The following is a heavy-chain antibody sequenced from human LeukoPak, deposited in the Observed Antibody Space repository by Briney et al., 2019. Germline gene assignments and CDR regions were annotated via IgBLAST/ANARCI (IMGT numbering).Heavy chain of an antibody. J-gene: IGHJ4*02. CDR2: ISSSGNDI. V-gene: IGHV3-11*01. D-gene: IGHD3-3*01. CDR3: VRESKEEFLELLLEY. Sequence: GGSLRLSCAASGFTISDYYMSWIRQAPGKGLAWMSYISSSGNDINYADSVKGRFSLSRDTAKNSLYLQMNNLRAEDMAVYYCVRESKEEFLELLLEYWGQATLVTVSS. CDR1: GFTISDYY.